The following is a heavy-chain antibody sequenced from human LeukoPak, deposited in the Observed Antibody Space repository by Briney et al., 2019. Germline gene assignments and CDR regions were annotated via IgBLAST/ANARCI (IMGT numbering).Heavy chain of an antibody. CDR2: ISAYNGNT. V-gene: IGHV1-18*01. D-gene: IGHD5-24*01. J-gene: IGHJ4*02. CDR3: ARDLEMATHPNFDY. Sequence: ASVKVSCKASGYTFTSYGISWVRQAPGQGLEWMGWISAYNGNTSYAQKLQGRVTMTTDTSTSTAYMELRSLRSDDTAVYYCARDLEMATHPNFDYWGQGTLVTVSS. CDR1: GYTFTSYG.